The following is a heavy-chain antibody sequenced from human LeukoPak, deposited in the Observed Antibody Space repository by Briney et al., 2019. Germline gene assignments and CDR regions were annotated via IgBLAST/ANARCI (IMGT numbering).Heavy chain of an antibody. V-gene: IGHV1-46*01. D-gene: IGHD3-22*01. CDR3: ARSALDVDSSGYYERFDY. Sequence: ASVKVSCKASGYTFTSYYMHWVRQAPGQGLEWMGIINPSGGSTNYAQKFQGRVTITTDESTSTAYMELSSLRSEDTAVYYCARSALDVDSSGYYERFDYWGQGTLVTVSS. CDR1: GYTFTSYY. J-gene: IGHJ4*02. CDR2: INPSGGST.